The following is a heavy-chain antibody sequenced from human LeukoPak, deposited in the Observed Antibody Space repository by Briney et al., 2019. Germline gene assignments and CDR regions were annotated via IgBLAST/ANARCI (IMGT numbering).Heavy chain of an antibody. CDR2: INSNSGDT. J-gene: IGHJ4*02. D-gene: IGHD3-10*01. CDR3: ARVSDYYGSGSLDY. V-gene: IGHV1-2*02. CDR1: GYTFTAYY. Sequence: ASVKVSCKASGYTFTAYYLHWVRQAPGQGLEWMGWINSNSGDTNSAQKFQGRVTLTRDTSISTAYMELSRLRSDDTAVYYCARVSDYYGSGSLDYWGQGTLVTVSS.